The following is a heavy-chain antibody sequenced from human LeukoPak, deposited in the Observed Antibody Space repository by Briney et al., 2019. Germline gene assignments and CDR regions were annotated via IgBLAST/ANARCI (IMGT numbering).Heavy chain of an antibody. CDR2: IYSSGST. CDR1: GGSISSYY. D-gene: IGHD3-10*01. J-gene: IGHJ4*02. Sequence: PSETLSLTCTVSGGSISSYYWSWIRQPPGKGLEWIGYIYSSGSTNYNPSLKSRVTISVDTSKNQFSLKLSSVTAADTAVYYCARVGTYGSGSYLSWLDYWGQGTLVTVSS. V-gene: IGHV4-59*01. CDR3: ARVGTYGSGSYLSWLDY.